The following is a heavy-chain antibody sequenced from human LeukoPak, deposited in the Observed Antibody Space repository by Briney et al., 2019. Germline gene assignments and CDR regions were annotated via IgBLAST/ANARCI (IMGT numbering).Heavy chain of an antibody. CDR1: GFTFSSSA. V-gene: IGHV3-74*01. CDR3: VRDGQGSTPLDY. Sequence: GGSLRLSCAASGFTFSSSAMSWVRQAPGKGLEWVSGISTDGSRPRYADSVNGRFTISRDNAKNTLYLQMNSLRAEDTAVYFCVRDGQGSTPLDYWGQGTLVTVSS. D-gene: IGHD2-15*01. CDR2: ISTDGSRP. J-gene: IGHJ4*02.